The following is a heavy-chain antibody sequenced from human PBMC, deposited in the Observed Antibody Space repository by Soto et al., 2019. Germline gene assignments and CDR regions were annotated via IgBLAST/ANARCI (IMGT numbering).Heavy chain of an antibody. V-gene: IGHV3-23*01. CDR2: ISGSGGRT. CDR3: EKTEAGGSGRYYYYYMDV. D-gene: IGHD5-12*01. CDR1: GFTFSRYA. Sequence: GSLRLSCAASGFTFSRYAMSWVRQAPGQGLEWVSTISGSGGRTYYADYVKGRFTISSDNPKNPLYLQMKSLRAEDTAIYYCEKTEAGGSGRYYYYYMDVWGKGTTVTVSS. J-gene: IGHJ6*03.